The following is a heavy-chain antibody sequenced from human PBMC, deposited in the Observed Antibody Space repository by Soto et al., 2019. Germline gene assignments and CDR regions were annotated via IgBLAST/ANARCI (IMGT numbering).Heavy chain of an antibody. CDR3: AKRPRALLTFDY. CDR1: GFTFSSYS. J-gene: IGHJ4*02. Sequence: GGSLRLSCAASGFTFSSYSMNWVRQAPGKGLEWVSSISGFGSNSYYADSVKGRFTISRDNSKNTLYLQMNSLRAEDTAIYYCAKRPRALLTFDYWGQGTLVTVSS. V-gene: IGHV3-23*01. CDR2: ISGFGSNS. D-gene: IGHD1-26*01.